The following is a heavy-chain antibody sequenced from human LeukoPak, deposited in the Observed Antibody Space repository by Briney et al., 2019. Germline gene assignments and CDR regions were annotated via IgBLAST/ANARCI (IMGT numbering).Heavy chain of an antibody. V-gene: IGHV3-23*01. CDR2: ISGSCGST. J-gene: IGHJ5*02. D-gene: IGHD2-15*01. Sequence: GGSLRLSCAASGSTFSSYAMSWVRQPPGKGLEWVSAISGSCGSTYYADSVKGRFTISRDNSKNTLYLQMNSLRAEDTAVYYCAKDSGGGWFDPWGQGTLVTVSS. CDR1: GSTFSSYA. CDR3: AKDSGGGWFDP.